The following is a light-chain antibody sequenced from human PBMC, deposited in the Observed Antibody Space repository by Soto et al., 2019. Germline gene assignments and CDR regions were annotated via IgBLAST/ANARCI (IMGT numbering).Light chain of an antibody. J-gene: IGKJ5*01. CDR2: GAS. V-gene: IGKV3-15*01. CDR3: QQYYNWPRT. Sequence: EIVMTPSPATLFVSPVERATLSCRASENIYTNLAWYQQKPGQAPRLLFYGASTRATGLPARFSGTGSGTEFTLTINILQAEDSAVYYCQQYYNWPRTFGQGTRLEIK. CDR1: ENIYTN.